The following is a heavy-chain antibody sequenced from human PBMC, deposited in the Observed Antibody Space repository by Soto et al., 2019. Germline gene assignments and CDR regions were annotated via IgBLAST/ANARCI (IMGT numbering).Heavy chain of an antibody. CDR3: ARVGGSGSYSPMYFDL. V-gene: IGHV3-48*01. CDR1: GFTFRSYS. Sequence: LSLTCAASGFTFRSYSMTWVRQAPGKGLECVSHISSSGSTIFYADSVEGRFTISRDSDKNSLYLQMNSLRAEDTAVYFCARVGGSGSYSPMYFDLWGRGTLVTVSS. J-gene: IGHJ2*01. CDR2: ISSSGSTI. D-gene: IGHD3-10*01.